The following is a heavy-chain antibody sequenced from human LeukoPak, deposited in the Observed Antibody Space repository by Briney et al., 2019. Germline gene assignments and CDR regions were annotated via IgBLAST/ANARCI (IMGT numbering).Heavy chain of an antibody. J-gene: IGHJ4*02. CDR2: MNPNSGNT. CDR3: ARGARLYYDFWSGYYPLDY. D-gene: IGHD3-3*01. CDR1: GYTFTSYY. Sequence: ASVKLSCKASGYTFTSYYINWVRQATGQGLEWRGCMNPNSGNTGYAQKFQGRVTMPRHSSISTVYMELSSLRSEDTAVYYCARGARLYYDFWSGYYPLDYWGQGTLVTVSS. V-gene: IGHV1-8*01.